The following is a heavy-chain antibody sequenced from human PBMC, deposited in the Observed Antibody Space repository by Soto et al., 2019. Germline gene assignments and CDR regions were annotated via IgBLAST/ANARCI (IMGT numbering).Heavy chain of an antibody. CDR1: GFTFSSYS. V-gene: IGHV3-48*01. D-gene: IGHD3-3*01. Sequence: GGSLRLSCAASGFTFSSYSMNWVRQAPGKGLEWVSYISSSSSTIYYADSVKGRFTISRDNAKNSLYLQMNSLRAEDTAVYYCARDMGAGTIFGVVLDYWGQGTLVTVSS. J-gene: IGHJ4*02. CDR3: ARDMGAGTIFGVVLDY. CDR2: ISSSSSTI.